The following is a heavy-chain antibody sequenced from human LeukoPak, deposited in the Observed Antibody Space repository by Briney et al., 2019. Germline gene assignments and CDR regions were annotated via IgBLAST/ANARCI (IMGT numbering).Heavy chain of an antibody. Sequence: GGSLRLSCAASGFTFSTYWMHWVRQAPGKGLVWVSRISPDGTSTSYADSVKGRFTISRDNAKNTLSLQMDSLRADDTAVYYCATGVYDSSGITDYWGQGTLVTVSS. J-gene: IGHJ4*02. D-gene: IGHD3-22*01. CDR1: GFTFSTYW. CDR2: ISPDGTST. V-gene: IGHV3-74*01. CDR3: ATGVYDSSGITDY.